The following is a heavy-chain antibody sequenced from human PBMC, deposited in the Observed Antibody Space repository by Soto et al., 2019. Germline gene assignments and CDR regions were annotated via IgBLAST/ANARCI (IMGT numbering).Heavy chain of an antibody. J-gene: IGHJ6*02. D-gene: IGHD3-9*01. V-gene: IGHV3-30-3*01. CDR1: GFTFSSYA. CDR3: ARVRGYYDILTGRPGGLDYYYGMDV. CDR2: ISYDGSNK. Sequence: PGGSLRLSCAASGFTFSSYAMHWVRQAPGKGLEWVAVISYDGSNKYYADSVKGRFTISRDNSKNTLYLQMNSLRAEDTAVYYCARVRGYYDILTGRPGGLDYYYGMDVWGQGTTVTVSS.